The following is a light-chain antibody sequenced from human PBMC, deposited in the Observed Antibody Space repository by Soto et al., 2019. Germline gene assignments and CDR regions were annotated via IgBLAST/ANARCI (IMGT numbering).Light chain of an antibody. Sequence: QSALTQPASVSGSPGQSITISCTGTSSDIGAYNCVSWYQQHPGKAPKLMLYDVNIRPSVVSNRFSGSKSGNTASLTISGLQAEDEADYYGTSWTTSTTMIFGGGTKVTVL. CDR3: TSWTTSTTMI. J-gene: IGLJ2*01. CDR2: DVN. CDR1: SSDIGAYNC. V-gene: IGLV2-14*03.